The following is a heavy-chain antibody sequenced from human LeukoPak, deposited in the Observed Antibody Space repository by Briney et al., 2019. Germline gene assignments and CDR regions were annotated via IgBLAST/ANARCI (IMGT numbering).Heavy chain of an antibody. J-gene: IGHJ4*02. D-gene: IGHD6-13*01. V-gene: IGHV3-21*01. CDR2: ISSSSSYI. CDR1: GFTFSSYS. Sequence: GGSLRHSCAASGFTFSSYSMNWVRQAPGKGLEWVSSISSSSSYIYYADSVRGRFTISRDNAKNSLYLQMNSLRAEDTAVYYCARAEQQLDLDYWGQGTLVTVSS. CDR3: ARAEQQLDLDY.